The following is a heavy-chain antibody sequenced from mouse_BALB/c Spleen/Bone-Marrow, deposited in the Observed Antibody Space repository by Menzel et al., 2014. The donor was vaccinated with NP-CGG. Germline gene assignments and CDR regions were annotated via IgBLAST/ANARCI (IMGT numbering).Heavy chain of an antibody. CDR3: APYYYGRWFAN. D-gene: IGHD1-1*01. CDR2: IDPSDNYT. V-gene: IGHV1S127*01. CDR1: GYTFTSYW. Sequence: VQLQQSGAELVKPGASVKMSCKASGYTFTSYWMHWVKQRPGQGLEWIGAIDPSDNYTHYNQEFKGKATITADTSSNTAYLQLSSPTSEDTAVYYCAPYYYGRWFANWGQGTLVTVSA. J-gene: IGHJ3*01.